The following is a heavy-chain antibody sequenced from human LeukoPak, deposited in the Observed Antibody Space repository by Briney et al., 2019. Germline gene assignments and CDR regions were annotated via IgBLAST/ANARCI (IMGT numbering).Heavy chain of an antibody. CDR1: GGSISSYY. J-gene: IGHJ4*02. Sequence: SETLSLTCTVSGGSISSYYWSWIRQPPGKGLDCIGYIYYSGSTYYNPSLKSRVTISVDTSKNQFSLKLSSVTAADTAVYYCASYGAVAGNFDYWGQGTLVTVSS. V-gene: IGHV4-59*12. CDR2: IYYSGST. CDR3: ASYGAVAGNFDY. D-gene: IGHD6-19*01.